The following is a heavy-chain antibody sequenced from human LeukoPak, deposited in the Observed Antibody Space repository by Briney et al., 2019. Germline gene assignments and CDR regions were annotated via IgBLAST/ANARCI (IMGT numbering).Heavy chain of an antibody. J-gene: IGHJ3*02. CDR1: GSSMNTNF. CDR2: IFYGGAT. CDR3: ARIRRDSSGYYQGAFDI. V-gene: IGHV4-59*12. D-gene: IGHD3-22*01. Sequence: KPSETLSLTCSVSGSSMNTNFWSWIRQPPGKRLEWIGYIFYGGATNYSPSLESRVTISLDTSKNQFSLKLSSVTAADTAVYYCARIRRDSSGYYQGAFDIWGQGTMVTVSS.